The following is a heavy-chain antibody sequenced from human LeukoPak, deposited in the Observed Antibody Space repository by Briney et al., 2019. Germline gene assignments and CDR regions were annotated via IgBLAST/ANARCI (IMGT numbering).Heavy chain of an antibody. CDR1: GYTFTSYD. Sequence: APVKVSCKASGYTFTSYDINWVRQATGQGPEWMGWMNPNSGNTGYAQKFQGRVTMTRNTSISTAYMELSSLRSEDTAVYYCARWAVPEGATTRYFDLWGRGTLVTVSS. CDR2: MNPNSGNT. CDR3: ARWAVPEGATTRYFDL. D-gene: IGHD1-26*01. V-gene: IGHV1-8*01. J-gene: IGHJ2*01.